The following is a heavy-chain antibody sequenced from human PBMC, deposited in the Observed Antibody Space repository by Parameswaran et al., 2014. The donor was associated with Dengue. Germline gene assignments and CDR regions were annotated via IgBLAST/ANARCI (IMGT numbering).Heavy chain of an antibody. J-gene: IGHJ3*02. Sequence: WVRQAPGQGLEWMGWINPNSGGTNYAQKFQGRVTMTRDTSISTAYMELSRLRSDDTAVYYCARGNIPLDAFDIWGQGDNGSPSPQ. CDR2: INPNSGGT. V-gene: IGHV1-2*02. CDR3: ARGNIPLDAFDI.